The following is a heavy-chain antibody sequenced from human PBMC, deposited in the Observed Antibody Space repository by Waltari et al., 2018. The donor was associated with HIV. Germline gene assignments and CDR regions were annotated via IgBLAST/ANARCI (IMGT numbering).Heavy chain of an antibody. D-gene: IGHD3-10*01. V-gene: IGHV1-8*01. J-gene: IGHJ5*02. CDR2: MNPNSGNT. Sequence: QVQLVQSGAEVKKPGASVKVSCKASGYTFTSYDINWVRQATGQGLEWMGWMNPNSGNTGYAQKSQGRVTMIRNTSISTAYMGLSSLRSEDTAVYYCARGKGTMVRGAKSYLFDPWGQGTLVTVSS. CDR3: ARGKGTMVRGAKSYLFDP. CDR1: GYTFTSYD.